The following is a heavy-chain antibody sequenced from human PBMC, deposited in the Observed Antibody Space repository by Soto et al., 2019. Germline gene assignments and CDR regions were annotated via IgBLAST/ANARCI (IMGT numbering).Heavy chain of an antibody. CDR2: ISYDGSNK. CDR1: GFTFSSYA. V-gene: IGHV3-30-3*01. J-gene: IGHJ4*02. Sequence: GGPLRLRYTASGFTFSSYAMRWVRQAPGKGLEWVAVISYDGSNKYYADSVKGRFTISRDNSKNTLYLQMNSLRAEDTAVYYCARAYEGDYFDYWGQGTLVTVSS. CDR3: ARAYEGDYFDY. D-gene: IGHD3-16*01.